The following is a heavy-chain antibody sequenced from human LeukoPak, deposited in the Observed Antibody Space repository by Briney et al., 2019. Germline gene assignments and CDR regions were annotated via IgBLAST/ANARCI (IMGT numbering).Heavy chain of an antibody. J-gene: IGHJ4*02. D-gene: IGHD5-18*01. CDR1: GGTFSSYA. V-gene: IGHV1-69*13. CDR3: ARGDRYSYGPDY. Sequence: SVKVSCKASGGTFSSYAISWVRQAPGQGLEWMGGIIPIFGTANYAQKFQGRVTITADESTSTAYMELSSLRSEDTAVYYCARGDRYSYGPDYWGQGTLVTVSS. CDR2: IIPIFGTA.